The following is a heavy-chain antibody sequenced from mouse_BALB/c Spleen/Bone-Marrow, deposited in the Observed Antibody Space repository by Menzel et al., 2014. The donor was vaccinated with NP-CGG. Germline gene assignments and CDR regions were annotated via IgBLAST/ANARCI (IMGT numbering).Heavy chain of an antibody. V-gene: IGHV5-6*01. Sequence: EVKVVESGGDLVKPGGSLKLSCAASGSTFSSYGMSWVRQTPDKRLEWVATISSGGSYTYYPDSVKGRFTISRDNAKNTLYLQMSSLKSEDTAMYYCAKQTYHDYDGYFDYWGQGTTLTVSS. J-gene: IGHJ2*01. CDR2: ISSGGSYT. CDR1: GSTFSSYG. CDR3: AKQTYHDYDGYFDY. D-gene: IGHD2-4*01.